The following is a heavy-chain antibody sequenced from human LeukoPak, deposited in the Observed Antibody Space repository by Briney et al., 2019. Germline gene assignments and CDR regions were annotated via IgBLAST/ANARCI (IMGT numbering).Heavy chain of an antibody. CDR3: ARGASSAGYAFDI. J-gene: IGHJ3*02. CDR2: INPNSGGT. Sequence: ASVKVSCKASGYTFTGYYMHWVRQVPGQGLEWMGWINPNSGGTNYAQKSQGRVTMTRDTSISTAYMELSRLRSDDTAVYYCARGASSAGYAFDIWGQGTMVTVSS. V-gene: IGHV1-2*02. D-gene: IGHD3-10*01. CDR1: GYTFTGYY.